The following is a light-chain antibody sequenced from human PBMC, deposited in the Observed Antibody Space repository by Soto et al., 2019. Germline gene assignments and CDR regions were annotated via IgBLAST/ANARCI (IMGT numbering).Light chain of an antibody. J-gene: IGKJ1*01. CDR1: QTISSW. CDR2: KAS. CDR3: QHYNSYSEA. Sequence: DIQMTQSPATLSVSVGDRVTITCRASQTISSWLAWYQQKPGKAPKLLIYKASTLKSGVPSRFSGSGSGTEFTLTISSLQPDEFATYDCQHYNSYSEAFGQGTKVELK. V-gene: IGKV1-5*03.